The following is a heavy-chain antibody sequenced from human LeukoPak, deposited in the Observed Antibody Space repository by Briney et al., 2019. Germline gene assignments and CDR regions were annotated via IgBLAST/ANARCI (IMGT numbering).Heavy chain of an antibody. CDR1: GFTFSSYA. J-gene: IGHJ4*02. Sequence: GGSLRLSCAAFGFTFSSYAMHWVRQAPGKGLEWVAVISYDGSNKYYADSVKGRFTITRDNSKNTLYLQMNSLRAEDTAVYYCTRGNTSSSRFDYWGQGTLVTVSS. D-gene: IGHD2-2*01. V-gene: IGHV3-30*04. CDR2: ISYDGSNK. CDR3: TRGNTSSSRFDY.